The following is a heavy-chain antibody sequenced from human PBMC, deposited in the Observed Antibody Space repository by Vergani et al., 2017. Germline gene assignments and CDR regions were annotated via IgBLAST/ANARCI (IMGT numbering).Heavy chain of an antibody. D-gene: IGHD2-2*02. CDR1: GFTFSSYS. J-gene: IGHJ6*03. Sequence: EVQLVESGGGLVKPGGSLRLSCAASGFTFSSYSMNWVRQAPGKGLEWVSSISSSSSYIYYADSVKGRFTISRDNAKNSLYLQMNSLRAEDTAVYYCARGGDCSSTSCYMGYYYYYMDVWGKXP. V-gene: IGHV3-21*01. CDR3: ARGGDCSSTSCYMGYYYYYMDV. CDR2: ISSSSSYI.